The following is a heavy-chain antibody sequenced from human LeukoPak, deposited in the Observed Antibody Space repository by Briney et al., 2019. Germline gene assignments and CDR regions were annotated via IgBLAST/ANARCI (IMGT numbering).Heavy chain of an antibody. J-gene: IGHJ6*02. V-gene: IGHV4-4*02. CDR1: SGSISSSNW. Sequence: SGTLSLTCSVFSGSISSSNWGGWVRQPPGKGLERIGEIYHSGSTNYNPSLKSRVTISVDKSNNQFSLKLSSVTAADTAVYYCARVPTYIGGCYYYGMVVWGQGTTVTVSS. D-gene: IGHD5-12*01. CDR2: IYHSGST. CDR3: ARVPTYIGGCYYYGMVV.